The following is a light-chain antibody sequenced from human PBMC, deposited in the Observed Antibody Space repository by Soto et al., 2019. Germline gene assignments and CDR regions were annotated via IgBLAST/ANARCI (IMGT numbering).Light chain of an antibody. J-gene: IGKJ2*01. CDR1: QRVSSSY. CDR2: DAS. V-gene: IGKV3D-20*01. CDR3: QKYGRSPYT. Sequence: EIVLTQSPATLSLSPGARATLSCGASQRVSSSYLAWYQQKPGLAPSLLIYDASSRATGIPDRFSGSGSGTDFNLTISRLEPEDFEVYYCQKYGRSPYTFGQWTKLEIK.